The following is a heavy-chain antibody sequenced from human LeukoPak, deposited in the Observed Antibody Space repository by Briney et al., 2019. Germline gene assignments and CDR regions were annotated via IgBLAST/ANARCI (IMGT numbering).Heavy chain of an antibody. CDR3: ARTTEYYYYMDV. CDR1: GGSFSGYY. Sequence: SETLSLTCAVYGGSFSGYYWSWIRQPAGKGLEWIGRIYTSGSTNYNPSLKSRVTMSVDTSKNQFSLKLSSVTAADTAVYYCARTTEYYYYMDVWGKGTTVTISS. CDR2: IYTSGST. D-gene: IGHD1-14*01. J-gene: IGHJ6*03. V-gene: IGHV4-59*10.